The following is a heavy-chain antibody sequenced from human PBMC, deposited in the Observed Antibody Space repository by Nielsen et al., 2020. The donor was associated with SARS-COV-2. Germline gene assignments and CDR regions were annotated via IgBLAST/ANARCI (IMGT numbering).Heavy chain of an antibody. CDR1: GFTFDDYA. CDR2: ISWNSGSI. Sequence: SLRLSCAASGFTFDDYAMHWVRQAPGKGLEWVSGISWNSGSIGYADSVKGRFTISRDNAKNSLYLQMNSLRAEDTALYYCAKEGWDYGDYSFDYWGQGTLVTVSS. D-gene: IGHD4-17*01. CDR3: AKEGWDYGDYSFDY. V-gene: IGHV3-9*01. J-gene: IGHJ4*02.